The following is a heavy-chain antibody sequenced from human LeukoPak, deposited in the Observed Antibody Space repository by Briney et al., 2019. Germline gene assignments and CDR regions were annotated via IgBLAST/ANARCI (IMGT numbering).Heavy chain of an antibody. CDR2: IYYSGST. J-gene: IGHJ3*02. Sequence: SETLSLTCTVSGGSISSYYWSWIRQPPGKGLEWIGYIYYSGSTNYNPSLKSRVTISVDTSKNQFSLKLSSVTAADTAVYYCARGGYCSSTSCYGPDAFDIWGQGTMVTVSS. CDR3: ARGGYCSSTSCYGPDAFDI. D-gene: IGHD2-2*01. V-gene: IGHV4-59*01. CDR1: GGSISSYY.